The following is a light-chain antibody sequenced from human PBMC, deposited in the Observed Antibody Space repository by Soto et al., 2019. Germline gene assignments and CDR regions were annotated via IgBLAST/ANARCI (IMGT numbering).Light chain of an antibody. J-gene: IGLJ2*01. CDR3: SSYAGSNNPVV. Sequence: QSVLTQPPSASGSPGQSVAISCTGTSSDVGGYNYVSWYQQHPGKAPKLMIYDVTERPPGVPDRFSGSKSGNTASLTVSGLPAEDEADYYCSSYAGSNNPVVFGGGTKLTVL. CDR2: DVT. V-gene: IGLV2-8*01. CDR1: SSDVGGYNY.